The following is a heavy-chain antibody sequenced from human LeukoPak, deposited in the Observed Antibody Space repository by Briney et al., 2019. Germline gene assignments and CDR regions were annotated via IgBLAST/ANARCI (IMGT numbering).Heavy chain of an antibody. Sequence: PSETLSLTCTVSGGSISSSGYYWGWLRQPPGKGLEWIGSFFYTGSTYYSPSLKSRATISRDTSKNQFSLNLFSVTAADTAVYYCARLPPLGYYRDVWGKGTTVTVSS. CDR3: ARLPPLGYYRDV. CDR1: GGSISSSGYY. J-gene: IGHJ6*04. CDR2: FFYTGST. V-gene: IGHV4-39*01. D-gene: IGHD3-3*01.